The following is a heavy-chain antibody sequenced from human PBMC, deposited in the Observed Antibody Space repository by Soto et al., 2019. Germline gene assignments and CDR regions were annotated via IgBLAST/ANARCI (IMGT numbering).Heavy chain of an antibody. D-gene: IGHD1-26*01. CDR2: ISYDGSNK. V-gene: IGHV3-30-3*01. CDR1: GFTFSSYA. Sequence: GGSLRLSCAASGFTFSSYAMHWVRQAPGKGLEWVAVISYDGSNKYYADSVKGRFTISRDNSKNTLYLQMNSLRAEDTAVYYCARARELVGATLLDYWGQGTLVTVSS. CDR3: ARARELVGATLLDY. J-gene: IGHJ4*02.